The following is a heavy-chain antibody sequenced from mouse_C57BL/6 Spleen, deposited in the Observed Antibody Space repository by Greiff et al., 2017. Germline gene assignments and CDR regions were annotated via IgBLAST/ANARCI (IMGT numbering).Heavy chain of an antibody. Sequence: VQLQQSGPELVKPGASVKISCKASGYAFSSSWMNWVKQRPGKGLEWIGRIYPGDGDTNYNGKFKGKATLTADKSSSTAYMQLSSLTSEDSAVYFCAREDYGNYWYFDVWGTGTTVTVSS. CDR3: AREDYGNYWYFDV. V-gene: IGHV1-82*01. CDR1: GYAFSSSW. CDR2: IYPGDGDT. D-gene: IGHD2-1*01. J-gene: IGHJ1*03.